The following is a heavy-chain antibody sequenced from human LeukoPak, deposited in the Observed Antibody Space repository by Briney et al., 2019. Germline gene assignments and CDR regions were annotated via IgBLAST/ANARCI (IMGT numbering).Heavy chain of an antibody. CDR2: VSYDGSNK. D-gene: IGHD2-21*02. J-gene: IGHJ4*02. CDR1: GFTFSTYA. Sequence: GGSLTLSCAASGFTFSTYAMHWVRQAPGKGLEWVAIVSYDGSNKYYADSVRGRFTISRDNSKNTLYLQMNSLRPEDTSMYYCARETLRNFDYWGRGTLVTVSS. V-gene: IGHV3-30*04. CDR3: ARETLRNFDY.